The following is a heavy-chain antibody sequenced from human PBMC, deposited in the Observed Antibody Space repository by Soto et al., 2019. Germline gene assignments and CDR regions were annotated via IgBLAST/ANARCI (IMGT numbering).Heavy chain of an antibody. J-gene: IGHJ6*02. CDR1: GFTFSNFW. CDR3: ASGNYYNGMDV. V-gene: IGHV3-7*01. Sequence: SLRLSCAASGFTFSNFWMTWVRQAGGKGLELVAKIKKDGSEQYYVDSVKGRFAVSRDNAKNSVDLQMNSLRPEDTGVYYCASGNYYNGMDVWGQGTTVTVSS. CDR2: IKKDGSEQ. D-gene: IGHD3-10*01.